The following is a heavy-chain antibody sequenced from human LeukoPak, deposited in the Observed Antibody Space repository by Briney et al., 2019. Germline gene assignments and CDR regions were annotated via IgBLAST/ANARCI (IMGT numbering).Heavy chain of an antibody. Sequence: PGGSLRLSCAASGFSFSTYGLHWVRHTPGKGQEWVAFIRYDGSNEYYADSVKGRFTISRDNSKNTLHLQMNSLRVEDTAVYYCARPMNEYDSSGFFHYWGQGTLVTVSS. CDR2: IRYDGSNE. J-gene: IGHJ4*02. CDR1: GFSFSTYG. D-gene: IGHD3-22*01. CDR3: ARPMNEYDSSGFFHY. V-gene: IGHV3-30*02.